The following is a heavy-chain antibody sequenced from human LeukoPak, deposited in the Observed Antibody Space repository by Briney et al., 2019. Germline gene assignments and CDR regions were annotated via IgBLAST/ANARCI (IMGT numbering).Heavy chain of an antibody. Sequence: SGGSLRLSCAASGFTFDDYAMHWVRQAPGKGLVWVSRVSDDGSTTTYADSVKGRFTISRDNAKNTLYLQLNSLRPDDTAVYYCVRHNAARAFDIWGQGTMVIVSS. CDR1: GFTFDDYA. D-gene: IGHD1-1*01. J-gene: IGHJ3*02. CDR2: VSDDGSTT. V-gene: IGHV3-74*03. CDR3: VRHNAARAFDI.